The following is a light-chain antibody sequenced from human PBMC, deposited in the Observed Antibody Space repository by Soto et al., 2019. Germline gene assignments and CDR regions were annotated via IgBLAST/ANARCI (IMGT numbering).Light chain of an antibody. CDR2: AAS. Sequence: DIQMTQSPSYLSASVGERVTITCRASQYISSYLNWYQQKPGKAPKLLIYAASSLQSGVPSSFSGSGSGTDFTLTISSLQREDFATYYCQQSYSTPWTFGQGTKVEIK. V-gene: IGKV1-39*01. CDR1: QYISSY. J-gene: IGKJ1*01. CDR3: QQSYSTPWT.